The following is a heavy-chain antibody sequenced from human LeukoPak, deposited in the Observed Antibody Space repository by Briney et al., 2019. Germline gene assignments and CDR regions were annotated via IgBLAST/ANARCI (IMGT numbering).Heavy chain of an antibody. Sequence: SETLSLTCTVSGGSISSYYWSWIRQPAGKGLEWIGRIYTSGSTNYNPSLKSRVTMPVDTSKNQFSPKLSSVTAADTAVYYCAGLRPYYFDYWGQGTLVTVSS. J-gene: IGHJ4*02. CDR2: IYTSGST. V-gene: IGHV4-4*07. CDR3: AGLRPYYFDY. CDR1: GGSISSYY.